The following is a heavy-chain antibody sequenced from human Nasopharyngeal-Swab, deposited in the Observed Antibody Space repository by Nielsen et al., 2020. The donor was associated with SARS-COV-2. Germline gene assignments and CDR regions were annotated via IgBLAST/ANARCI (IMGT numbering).Heavy chain of an antibody. V-gene: IGHV3-7*04. CDR2: IKQDASEM. D-gene: IGHD3-3*01. J-gene: IGHJ4*02. CDR3: ARGGFWSGYSSYDY. Sequence: GESLKISCAASGFTFSGYWMSWVRQVPGKGLEWVANIKQDASEMYYVDSVKGRFTISRDNAKNSLYLQMNSLRAEDTAVYYCARGGFWSGYSSYDYWGQGTLVTVSS. CDR1: GFTFSGYW.